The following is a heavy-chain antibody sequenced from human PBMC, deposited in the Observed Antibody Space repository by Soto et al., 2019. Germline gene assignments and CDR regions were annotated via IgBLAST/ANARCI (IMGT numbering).Heavy chain of an antibody. Sequence: QVQLVQSGAEVNKPGSSLKVSCKASGDTFTTNSLNWVRQAPGQGLEWMGGIIPVVGTTKYAQKYQDGVTITGDKSTTSAYMELSSLRSDDTAVYYCERVILYATTYLDYWDQGTPVTGSS. J-gene: IGHJ4*02. V-gene: IGHV1-69*06. CDR2: IIPVVGTT. CDR1: GDTFTTNS. D-gene: IGHD2-8*01. CDR3: ERVILYATTYLDY.